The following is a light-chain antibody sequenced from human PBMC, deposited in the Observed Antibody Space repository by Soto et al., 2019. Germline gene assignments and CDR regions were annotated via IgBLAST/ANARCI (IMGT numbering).Light chain of an antibody. CDR2: GNS. V-gene: IGLV1-40*01. Sequence: QLVLTQPPSVSGAPGQRVTISCTGSSSNIGAGYDVHWYQQLPGTAPKFLIYGNSNRPSGVPERFSGSKSGTSASLAITGLQAEDEADYYCQSYDSSLSGSVFGGGTKLTVL. CDR3: QSYDSSLSGSV. J-gene: IGLJ2*01. CDR1: SSNIGAGYD.